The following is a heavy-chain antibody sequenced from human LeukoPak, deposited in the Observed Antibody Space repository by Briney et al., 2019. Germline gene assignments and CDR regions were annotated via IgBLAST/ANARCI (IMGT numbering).Heavy chain of an antibody. D-gene: IGHD5-18*01. CDR3: AKDFGYSYRRHYYYMDV. CDR2: ISGSGGST. V-gene: IGHV3-23*01. J-gene: IGHJ6*03. Sequence: GGTLRLSCAASGFTFSSYGMSWVRQAPGKGLEWVSAISGSGGSTYYADSVKGRLTISRDNSKNTLYLQMNSLRAEDTAVYYCAKDFGYSYRRHYYYMDVWGKGTTVTISS. CDR1: GFTFSSYG.